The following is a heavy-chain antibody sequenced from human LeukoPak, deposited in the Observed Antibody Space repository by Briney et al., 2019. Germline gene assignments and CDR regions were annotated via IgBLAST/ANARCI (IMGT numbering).Heavy chain of an antibody. CDR3: ASLYCSRTSCYMDP. CDR1: GGSISSGDYY. Sequence: SETLSLTCTVSGGSISSGDYYWSWIRQPPGKGLEWIGYIYYSGSTYYNPSLKSRVTISLDTSKNQFSLKLRSVTAADTAVFYCASLYCSRTSCYMDPWGQGTLVTVSS. D-gene: IGHD2-2*02. J-gene: IGHJ5*02. CDR2: IYYSGST. V-gene: IGHV4-30-4*02.